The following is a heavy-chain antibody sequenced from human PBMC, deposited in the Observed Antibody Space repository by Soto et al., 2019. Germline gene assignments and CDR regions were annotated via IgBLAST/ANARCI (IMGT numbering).Heavy chain of an antibody. CDR2: IGTLSDT. Sequence: PGGSLRLSCAGSGFTFSTFDTHWVRQAPGKGLEWVSGIGTLSDTFYAASVQGRFTISRQNAKNSVYLQMNSLRAGDTAFYYCAXGRSFSYDSPPPPMFDPWGQGTLVTVSS. J-gene: IGHJ5*02. D-gene: IGHD3-10*01. CDR1: GFTFSTFD. CDR3: AXGRSFSYDSPPPPMFDP. V-gene: IGHV3-13*01.